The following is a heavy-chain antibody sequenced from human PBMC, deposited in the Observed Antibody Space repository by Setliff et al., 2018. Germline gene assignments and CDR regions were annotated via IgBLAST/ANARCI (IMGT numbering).Heavy chain of an antibody. CDR2: MHSDGAT. CDR3: ARDRVVVLAGRRGFYFDY. Sequence: SETLSLTCTVSGLSISTNRYYWGWLRQPPGRGLELIGLMHSDGATYSNPSLLSRVTMSLDTSKNQFSLKLSSVTAADTAVYYCARDRVVVLAGRRGFYFDYWGQGTLVTVSS. CDR1: GLSISTNRYY. J-gene: IGHJ4*02. V-gene: IGHV4-39*07. D-gene: IGHD2-15*01.